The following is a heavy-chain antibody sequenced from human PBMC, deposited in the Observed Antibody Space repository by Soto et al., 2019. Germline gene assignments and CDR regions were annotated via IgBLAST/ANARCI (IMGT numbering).Heavy chain of an antibody. D-gene: IGHD3-22*01. CDR1: GGTFSSYA. Sequence: SVKVSCKASGGTFSSYAISWVRQAPGQGLEWMGGIIPIFGTANYAQKFQGRVTITADESTSTAYMELSSLRSEDTAVYYCASIYYYDSSGYRAFFDYWGQGTLVTV. CDR2: IIPIFGTA. V-gene: IGHV1-69*13. CDR3: ASIYYYDSSGYRAFFDY. J-gene: IGHJ4*02.